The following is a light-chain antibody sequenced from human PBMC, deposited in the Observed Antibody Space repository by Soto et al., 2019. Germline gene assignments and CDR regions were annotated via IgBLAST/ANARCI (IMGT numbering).Light chain of an antibody. CDR3: QSYDISLHNYV. Sequence: QSALTQPPSVSGAPGQRVSISCTGSTSNIGAPYDVHWYQHLPGAAPKLLIYGDNSRPSGVPDRSSGSKSGTSASLAITSLQAEDEADYYCQSYDISLHNYVFGTGTKVTVL. CDR2: GDN. CDR1: TSNIGAPYD. V-gene: IGLV1-40*01. J-gene: IGLJ1*01.